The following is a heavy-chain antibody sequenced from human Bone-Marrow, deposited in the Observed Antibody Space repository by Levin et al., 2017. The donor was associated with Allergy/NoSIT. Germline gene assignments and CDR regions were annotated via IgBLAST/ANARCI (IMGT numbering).Heavy chain of an antibody. CDR3: TRPRTNNWGSSGAVDV. V-gene: IGHV3-48*01. CDR1: GFTFNTFP. D-gene: IGHD7-27*01. J-gene: IGHJ3*01. Sequence: GGSLRLSCAGSGFTFNTFPMNWVRQAPGKGLEWISYISPNGNTIYYADSVRGRFTISRDNAKNSLYLQMNSLSGGDTALYYCTRPRTNNWGSSGAVDVWGQGTMVTVSS. CDR2: ISPNGNTI.